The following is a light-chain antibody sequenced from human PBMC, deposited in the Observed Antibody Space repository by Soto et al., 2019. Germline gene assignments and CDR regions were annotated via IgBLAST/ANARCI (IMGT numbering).Light chain of an antibody. CDR3: QQYHDFPST. V-gene: IGKV1D-8*01. J-gene: IGKJ1*01. CDR2: AAS. Sequence: VIWMTQSPSLLSASTGDRVTISCRMSQGISNFLAWYQQKPGKAPELLIYAASTLQTGVPSRFSGSGFGTDFTLTISGLQYEDFATYYCQQYHDFPSTFGQGTKVEIK. CDR1: QGISNF.